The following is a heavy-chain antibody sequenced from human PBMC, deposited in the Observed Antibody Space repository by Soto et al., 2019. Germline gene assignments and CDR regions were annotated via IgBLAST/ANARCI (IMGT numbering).Heavy chain of an antibody. D-gene: IGHD1-1*01. V-gene: IGHV3-23*01. CDR2: ISGSGGRT. CDR3: AKGPLGVERPNYYFDY. Sequence: EVQLLESGGGLVQPGGSLRLSCAASGFTFNNYAMTWVRQAPGKGLEWVSAISGSGGRTYYTDSVKGRFTISRDNSKNTLYLQMNSLRAEDTAVYYCAKGPLGVERPNYYFDYWGPGTLVTVSS. CDR1: GFTFNNYA. J-gene: IGHJ4*02.